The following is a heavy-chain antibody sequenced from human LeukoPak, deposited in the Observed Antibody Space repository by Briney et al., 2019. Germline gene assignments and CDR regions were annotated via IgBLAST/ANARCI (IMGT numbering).Heavy chain of an antibody. CDR2: IHPNSGGT. J-gene: IGHJ4*02. Sequence: ASVKVSCEASGYTFTAYYMHWVRQAPGQGLEWMGWIHPNSGGTNYAQKFQGRVTMTRDTSISTASMGLSRLTSDDTAVYYCVGVTYSAYDDFDYWGQGTLVTVSS. V-gene: IGHV1-2*02. D-gene: IGHD5-12*01. CDR3: VGVTYSAYDDFDY. CDR1: GYTFTAYY.